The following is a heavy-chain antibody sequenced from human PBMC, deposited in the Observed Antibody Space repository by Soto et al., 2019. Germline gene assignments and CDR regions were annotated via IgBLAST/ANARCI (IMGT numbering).Heavy chain of an antibody. V-gene: IGHV3-21*01. CDR1: GFTFSSYS. CDR2: ISSSSSYI. D-gene: IGHD6-19*01. Sequence: PGGSLRLSCAASGFTFSSYSMNWVRQAPGKGLEWVSSISSSSSYIYYADSVKGRFTISRDNAKNSLYLQMNSLRAEDTAVYYCAREDQWLSSHAFDIWGQGTMVTVSS. J-gene: IGHJ3*02. CDR3: AREDQWLSSHAFDI.